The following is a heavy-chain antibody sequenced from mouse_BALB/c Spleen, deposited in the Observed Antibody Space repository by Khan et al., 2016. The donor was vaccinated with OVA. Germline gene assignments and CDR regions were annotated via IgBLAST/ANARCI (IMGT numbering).Heavy chain of an antibody. CDR2: IWSDGKT. Sequence: QVQLKQSGPDLVAPSQSLSITCTVSGFSLTTYGVHWVRQPPGKGLEWLGVIWSDGKTTYNSPLKSRLSISKDNSKSPVFLTMNSLQTYDAAMYHCARSNFYAMDYWGQGTSVTVSS. CDR1: GFSLTTYG. D-gene: IGHD2-5*01. CDR3: ARSNFYAMDY. J-gene: IGHJ4*01. V-gene: IGHV2-6-2*01.